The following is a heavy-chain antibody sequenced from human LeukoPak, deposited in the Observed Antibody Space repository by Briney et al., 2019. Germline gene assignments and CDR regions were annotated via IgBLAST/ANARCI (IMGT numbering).Heavy chain of an antibody. V-gene: IGHV3-11*01. Sequence: GGSLRLSCAATGFTFSDYNMGWMRQAPGKGLEWTSYMSGSGIYYADSVKGRFTISRDNAKNSLYLQMNRLRTEDSAVYFCARRSLTTGGHAFDVWGQGTLVTVSS. CDR2: MSGSGI. J-gene: IGHJ3*01. CDR3: ARRSLTTGGHAFDV. CDR1: GFTFSDYN. D-gene: IGHD1-1*01.